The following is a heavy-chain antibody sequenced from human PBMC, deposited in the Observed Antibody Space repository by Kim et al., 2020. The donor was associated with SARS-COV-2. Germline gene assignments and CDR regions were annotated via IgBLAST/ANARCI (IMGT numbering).Heavy chain of an antibody. CDR3: ARRHYYDSSGFYF. D-gene: IGHD3-22*01. Sequence: NDNPSLKGRVTISVDTTKNQFSLKLSSVTAADTAVYYCARRHYYDSSGFYFWGQGTRVTVSS. V-gene: IGHV4-4*09. J-gene: IGHJ4*02.